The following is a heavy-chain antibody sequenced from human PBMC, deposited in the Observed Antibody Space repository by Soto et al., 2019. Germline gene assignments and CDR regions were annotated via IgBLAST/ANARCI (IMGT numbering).Heavy chain of an antibody. Sequence: QVQLQESGPGLVKPSQTLSLTCTVSGGSISTGGYYWNWIRQHPGKGLEWIGYFYYSGSTYYNPSLKRRVTISVNSSKNQFSLKLSSVTAADTAVYSWARSVFPWGRGTLVTVSS. CDR2: FYYSGST. CDR1: GGSISTGGYY. CDR3: ARSVFP. J-gene: IGHJ5*02. V-gene: IGHV4-31*03.